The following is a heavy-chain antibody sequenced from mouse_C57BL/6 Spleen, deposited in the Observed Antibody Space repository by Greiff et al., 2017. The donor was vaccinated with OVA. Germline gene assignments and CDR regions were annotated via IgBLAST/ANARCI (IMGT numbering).Heavy chain of an antibody. D-gene: IGHD3-2*02. Sequence: QVQLQQSGPELVKPGASVKISCKASGYSFTSYYIHWVKQRPGQGLEWIGWIYPGSGNTKYNEKFKGKATLTADTSSSTAYMQLSSLTSEDSAVYYCARDSSGYFDYWGQGTTLTVSS. CDR3: ARDSSGYFDY. CDR1: GYSFTSYY. V-gene: IGHV1-66*01. J-gene: IGHJ2*01. CDR2: IYPGSGNT.